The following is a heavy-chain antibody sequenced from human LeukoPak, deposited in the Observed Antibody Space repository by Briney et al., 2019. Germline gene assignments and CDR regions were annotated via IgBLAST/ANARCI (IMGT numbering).Heavy chain of an antibody. J-gene: IGHJ4*02. Sequence: PSETLSLTCTVSGGSISSSSYYWGWIRQPPGKGLEWIGTIYYSGSTYYNPSLKSRVTISVDTSKNQLSLKLSSVTAADTAVYYCARWIPDAGYFDYWGQGTLVTVSS. CDR2: IYYSGST. CDR3: ARWIPDAGYFDY. V-gene: IGHV4-39*01. CDR1: GGSISSSSYY. D-gene: IGHD5-12*01.